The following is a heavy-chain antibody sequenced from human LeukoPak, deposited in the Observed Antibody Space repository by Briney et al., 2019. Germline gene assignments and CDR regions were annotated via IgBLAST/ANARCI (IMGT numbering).Heavy chain of an antibody. CDR2: ISWNSDTI. V-gene: IGHV3-9*01. J-gene: IGHJ4*02. CDR1: GFSLDAHA. CDR3: AKDVSSYGLGSYSYFDY. D-gene: IGHD3-10*01. Sequence: PGRSLRLSCAASGFSLDAHAMHWVRQAPGKGLEWVSGISWNSDTIAYADSVKGRSTISRDNAQNSLYLQMNSLRAEDTALYYCAKDVSSYGLGSYSYFDYWGQGTLVTVSS.